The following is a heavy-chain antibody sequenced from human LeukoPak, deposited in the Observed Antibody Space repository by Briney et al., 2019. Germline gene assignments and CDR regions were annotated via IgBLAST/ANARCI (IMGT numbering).Heavy chain of an antibody. CDR1: GYTFTGYY. J-gene: IGHJ4*02. CDR2: ISPNTGAT. Sequence: GASVKVSCKTSGYTFTGYYLHWVRQPPGHGLEWMGWISPNTGATKYAEKFQGRVAMTRDTSISIGYMELSRLRSDDTALYYCARGLYNTYPEDYWGQGTLVTVSS. CDR3: ARGLYNTYPEDY. D-gene: IGHD2-2*02. V-gene: IGHV1-2*02.